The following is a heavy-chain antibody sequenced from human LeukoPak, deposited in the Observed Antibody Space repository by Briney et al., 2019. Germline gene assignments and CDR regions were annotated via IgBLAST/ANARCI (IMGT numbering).Heavy chain of an antibody. D-gene: IGHD5-18*01. Sequence: PSETLSLTCTGSGGSISSYYWSWIRQPPGKGLEWMGYIYYSGSTNYNPSLKSRVTISVDTSKNQFSLKLSSVTAEDTAVCYCARAVDTAMVSGDIWGQGTMVTVSS. V-gene: IGHV4-59*01. CDR3: ARAVDTAMVSGDI. CDR2: IYYSGST. CDR1: GGSISSYY. J-gene: IGHJ3*02.